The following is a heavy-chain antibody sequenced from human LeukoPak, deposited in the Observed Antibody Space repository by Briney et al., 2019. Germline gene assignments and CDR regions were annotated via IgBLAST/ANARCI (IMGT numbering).Heavy chain of an antibody. J-gene: IGHJ4*02. Sequence: SETLSLTCSVSGGSISSSSYYWGWIRQPPGKGLEWVGSIYYSGSTYSNPSLKSRVTISVDTSKNQFSLKLSSVTAADTAVYYCARGLTSSSWYSVVYWGQGTLVTVSS. D-gene: IGHD6-13*01. CDR1: GGSISSSSYY. CDR2: IYYSGST. V-gene: IGHV4-39*01. CDR3: ARGLTSSSWYSVVY.